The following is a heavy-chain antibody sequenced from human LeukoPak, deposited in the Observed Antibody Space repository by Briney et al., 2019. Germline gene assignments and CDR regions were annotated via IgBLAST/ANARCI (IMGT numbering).Heavy chain of an antibody. V-gene: IGHV1-46*01. Sequence: ASVKVSCKASGYTFTGYHMHWVRQAPGQGLEWMGIINPSGGSTSYAQKFQGRVTMTRDMSTSTVYMELSSLRSEDTAVYYCARDPYSSGWDLSGYYYMDVWGKGTTVTVSS. CDR1: GYTFTGYH. D-gene: IGHD6-19*01. CDR2: INPSGGST. J-gene: IGHJ6*03. CDR3: ARDPYSSGWDLSGYYYMDV.